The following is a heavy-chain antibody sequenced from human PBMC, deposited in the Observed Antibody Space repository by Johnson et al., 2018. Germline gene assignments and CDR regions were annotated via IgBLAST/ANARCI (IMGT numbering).Heavy chain of an antibody. V-gene: IGHV3-30-3*01. Sequence: QVQLVQSGGGVVQPGRSLRLSCAASGFTFSSYAMHWVRQAPGKGLEWVAVISYDGSNKYSADSVKGRFTISRDNSKNTLYLQMNSLRAEGTAVYYCARDRLGQRWLHHYYYYYMDVWGKGTTVTVSS. CDR3: ARDRLGQRWLHHYYYYYMDV. D-gene: IGHD5-24*01. J-gene: IGHJ6*03. CDR1: GFTFSSYA. CDR2: ISYDGSNK.